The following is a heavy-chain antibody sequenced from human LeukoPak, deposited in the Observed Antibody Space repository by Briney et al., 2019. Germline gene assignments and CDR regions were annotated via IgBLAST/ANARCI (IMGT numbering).Heavy chain of an antibody. Sequence: SETLSLTCTVSGYSISSGYYWSWIRQPPGKGLEWIGYIYYSGSTNYNPSLKSRVTISVDTSKNQFSLKLSSVTAADTAVYYCVSGGVYFDYWGQGTLVTVSS. V-gene: IGHV4-38-2*02. CDR3: VSGGVYFDY. CDR2: IYYSGST. CDR1: GYSISSGYY. D-gene: IGHD3-10*01. J-gene: IGHJ4*02.